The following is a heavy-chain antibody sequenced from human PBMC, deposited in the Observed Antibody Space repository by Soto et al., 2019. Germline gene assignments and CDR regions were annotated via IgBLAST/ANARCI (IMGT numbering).Heavy chain of an antibody. J-gene: IGHJ6*02. CDR1: GFIFSSFW. D-gene: IGHD3-10*01. CDR3: AREGSLGLDV. V-gene: IGHV3-74*03. CDR2: VNGDGARL. Sequence: EVRLEEAGGGFVQPGGSLRVSCSGSGFIFSSFWMHWVRQGPGKGLERVSRVNGDGARLAYADSVKGRFSIPRDNVKNTLHLKMNSLGADDTAVYFCAREGSLGLDVWGRGTTVTVSS.